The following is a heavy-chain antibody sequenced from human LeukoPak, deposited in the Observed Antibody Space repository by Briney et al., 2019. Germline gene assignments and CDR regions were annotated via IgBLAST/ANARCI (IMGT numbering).Heavy chain of an antibody. D-gene: IGHD3-10*01. CDR1: GFTFSSYA. J-gene: IGHJ4*02. CDR3: ARERFGRDYFDH. V-gene: IGHV3-7*01. CDR2: INQDGSEK. Sequence: GGSLRLSCAASGFTFSSYAMSWVRQAPGKGLEWVANINQDGSEKYSVDSLKGRFTISRDNAKNSLYLQMNSLRVEDTAVYYCARERFGRDYFDHWGQGTLVTVSS.